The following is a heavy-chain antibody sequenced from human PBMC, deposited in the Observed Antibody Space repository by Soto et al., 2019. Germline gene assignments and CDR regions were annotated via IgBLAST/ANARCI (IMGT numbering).Heavy chain of an antibody. CDR3: ARDGYYDSPPYYYYYGMDV. J-gene: IGHJ6*02. CDR2: ISGSGGST. Sequence: EVQLLESGGGLVQPGGSLRLSCVVSGFTFSSYAVTWVRQAPGKGLEWVSAISGSGGSTYYADSVKGRFTISRDHSKNTLYLQMNSLRAEDTAVYYCARDGYYDSPPYYYYYGMDVWGQGTTVTVSS. D-gene: IGHD3-3*01. CDR1: GFTFSSYA. V-gene: IGHV3-23*01.